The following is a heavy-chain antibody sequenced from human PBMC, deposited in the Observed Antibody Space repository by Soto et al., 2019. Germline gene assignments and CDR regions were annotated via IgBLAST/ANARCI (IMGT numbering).Heavy chain of an antibody. V-gene: IGHV3-23*01. CDR2: ISGSGYST. J-gene: IGHJ4*02. CDR3: EKDLTRGGGSGWYSLN. Sequence: EVPLLESGGGLVQPGGSLRLSCAASGSTFSSYAMSWGRQAPGKGLEWVSTISGSGYSTYYADSVKGRFTISRDNSKNTLYLQMSGLRAEDTAVYYCEKDLTRGGGSGWYSLNWGQGTLVTVSS. D-gene: IGHD6-13*01. CDR1: GSTFSSYA.